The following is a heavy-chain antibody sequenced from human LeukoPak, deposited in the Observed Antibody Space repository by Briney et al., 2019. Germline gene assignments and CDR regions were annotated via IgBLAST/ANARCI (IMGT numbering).Heavy chain of an antibody. CDR2: MYYRGST. CDR3: ARLYSLDGIDV. CDR1: GGSISSYY. V-gene: IGHV4-59*08. Sequence: PSETLSLTCTVSGGSISSYYWSWIRQPPGKGLEWIGYMYYRGSTHYNPSLKSRVTISLDTSKNQFSLKLTSVTAADTAVYYCARLYSLDGIDVWGQGTTVTVSS. J-gene: IGHJ6*02. D-gene: IGHD2-8*01.